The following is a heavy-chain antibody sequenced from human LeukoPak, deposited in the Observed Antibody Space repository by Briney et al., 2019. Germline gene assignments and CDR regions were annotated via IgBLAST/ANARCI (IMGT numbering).Heavy chain of an antibody. D-gene: IGHD3-10*01. Sequence: GSLRLSCAASGFTFSSYGMHWVRQAPGKGLEWVAFIRYDGSNKYYADSVKGRFTISRDNSKNTLYLQMNSLRAEDTAVYYCAKEEDQYGSGSYYSGYWRQGTLVTVSS. V-gene: IGHV3-30*02. CDR3: AKEEDQYGSGSYYSGY. CDR2: IRYDGSNK. J-gene: IGHJ4*02. CDR1: GFTFSSYG.